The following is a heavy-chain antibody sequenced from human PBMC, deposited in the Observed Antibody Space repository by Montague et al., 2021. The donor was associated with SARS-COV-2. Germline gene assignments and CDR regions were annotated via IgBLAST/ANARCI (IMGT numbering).Heavy chain of an antibody. CDR2: MSYGGSNK. CDR1: GFTFSTYA. CDR3: AREITASTYAMDV. V-gene: IGHV3-30-3*01. D-gene: IGHD2-15*01. Sequence: SLRLSCAAPGFTFSTYAMNWVRQAPGKGLEWVAAMSYGGSNKYYADSVMGRFTISRDNSKNTLYLQMNSLRSEDTAVYYCAREITASTYAMDVWGQGTTVTVSS. J-gene: IGHJ6*02.